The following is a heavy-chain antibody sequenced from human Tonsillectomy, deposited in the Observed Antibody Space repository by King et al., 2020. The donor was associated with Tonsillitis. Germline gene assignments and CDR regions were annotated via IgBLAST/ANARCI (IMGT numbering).Heavy chain of an antibody. D-gene: IGHD6-13*01. J-gene: IGHJ4*02. Sequence: QLQESGPGLVRPSETLSLTCTVSGASISSNNYYWGWIRQPPGKGLEWIGSIFYSWSTSYNPSLESRVTIAVDTSKNQFSLKLISVTAADTAVYYCARTKGSSWSGHFDYWGQGILVTVSS. CDR3: ARTKGSSWSGHFDY. V-gene: IGHV4-39*01. CDR2: IFYSWST. CDR1: GASISSNNYY.